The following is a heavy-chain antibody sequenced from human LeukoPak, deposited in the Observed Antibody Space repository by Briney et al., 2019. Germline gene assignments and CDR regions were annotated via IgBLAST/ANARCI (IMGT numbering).Heavy chain of an antibody. CDR1: GYTFTGYY. Sequence: GASVKASCKASGYTFTGYYMHWVRQAPGQGLEWMGWINANSGDTKYAQKFQGRVTMTRDTSISTAYMELSRLRSDDTAMYYCARGISGYSDYWGQGTLVTVSS. CDR2: INANSGDT. V-gene: IGHV1-2*02. D-gene: IGHD3-22*01. CDR3: ARGISGYSDY. J-gene: IGHJ4*02.